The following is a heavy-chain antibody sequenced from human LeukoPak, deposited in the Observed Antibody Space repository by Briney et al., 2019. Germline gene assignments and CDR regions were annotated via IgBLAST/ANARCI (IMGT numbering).Heavy chain of an antibody. V-gene: IGHV3-74*01. CDR3: ARDRHYYDTSGYRSYFCDY. Sequence: GGSLRLSCAASGFTFSSYWMHWVRQAPGKGLVWVSHIKSDGSTTSYADSVKGRFTISTDNSKNTLYLQMNNLRAGDTAVYYCARDRHYYDTSGYRSYFCDYWGQGTLVTVSS. D-gene: IGHD3-22*01. CDR2: IKSDGSTT. CDR1: GFTFSSYW. J-gene: IGHJ4*02.